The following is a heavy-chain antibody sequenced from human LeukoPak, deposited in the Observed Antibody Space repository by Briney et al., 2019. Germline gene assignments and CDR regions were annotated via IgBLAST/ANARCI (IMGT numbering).Heavy chain of an antibody. Sequence: TSETLSLTCTVSGGSISSGDHYWSWIRQPPGKGLEWIGYIYYSGSTYYNPSLKSRVTISVDTSKNQFSLKLSSVTAADTAVYYCARVHYSGSYYFDYWGQGTLVTVSS. J-gene: IGHJ4*02. CDR1: GGSISSGDHY. CDR2: IYYSGST. D-gene: IGHD1-26*01. CDR3: ARVHYSGSYYFDY. V-gene: IGHV4-30-4*01.